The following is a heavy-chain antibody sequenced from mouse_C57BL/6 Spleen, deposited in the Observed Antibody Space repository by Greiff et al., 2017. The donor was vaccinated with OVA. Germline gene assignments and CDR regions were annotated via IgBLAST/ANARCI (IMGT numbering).Heavy chain of an antibody. Sequence: LQESGAELVRPGASVTLSCKASGYTFTDYEMHWVKQTPVHGLEWIGAIDPETGGTAYNQKFKGKAILTADKSSSTAYMELRSLTSEDSAVYYCTRRHYGSSYAMDYWGQGTSVTVSS. V-gene: IGHV1-15*01. CDR1: GYTFTDYE. CDR2: IDPETGGT. D-gene: IGHD1-1*01. CDR3: TRRHYGSSYAMDY. J-gene: IGHJ4*01.